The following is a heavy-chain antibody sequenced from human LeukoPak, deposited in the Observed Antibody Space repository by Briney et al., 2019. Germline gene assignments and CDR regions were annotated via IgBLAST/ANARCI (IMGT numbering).Heavy chain of an antibody. D-gene: IGHD5-18*01. J-gene: IGHJ4*02. Sequence: PGGSLRLSCAASGFSISSYALHWVRQAPGKGLQYVSGIINEGSIDYANSVKGRFTIPRDNSKNTLYLQMGSLRPEDMAVYYCARDFSYGSGFDYWGQGIPVTVSS. V-gene: IGHV3-64*01. CDR2: IINEGSI. CDR3: ARDFSYGSGFDY. CDR1: GFSISSYA.